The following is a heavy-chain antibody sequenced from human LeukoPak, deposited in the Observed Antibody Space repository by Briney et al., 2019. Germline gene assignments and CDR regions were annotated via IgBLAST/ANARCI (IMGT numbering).Heavy chain of an antibody. CDR3: ASDQDAFDI. V-gene: IGHV4-34*01. CDR2: INHSGST. Sequence: SETLSLTCAVYGGSFSGYYWSWIRQPPGKGLEWIGEINHSGSTNYNPSLNSRVTISVDTSKNQFSLKLSSVTAADTAVYYCASDQDAFDIWGQGTMVTVSS. CDR1: GGSFSGYY. J-gene: IGHJ3*02.